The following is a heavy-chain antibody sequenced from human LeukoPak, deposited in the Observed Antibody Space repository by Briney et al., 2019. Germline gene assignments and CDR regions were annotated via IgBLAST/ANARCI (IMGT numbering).Heavy chain of an antibody. V-gene: IGHV4-61*08. D-gene: IGHD5-24*01. Sequence: SETLSLTCTVSGVSVNSGDYFWSWIRQPPGKGLEWIGYIYYSGSTNYNPSLKSRVTISVDTSKNQFSLKLSSVTAADTAVYYCARADLRWLQTFDYWGQGTLVTVSS. CDR1: GVSVNSGDYF. CDR2: IYYSGST. CDR3: ARADLRWLQTFDY. J-gene: IGHJ4*02.